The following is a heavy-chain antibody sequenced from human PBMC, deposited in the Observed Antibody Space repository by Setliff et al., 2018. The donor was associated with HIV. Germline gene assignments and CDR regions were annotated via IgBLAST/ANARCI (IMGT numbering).Heavy chain of an antibody. V-gene: IGHV3-33*08. CDR1: GFAFSYNT. Sequence: PGGSLRLSCAASGFAFSYNTMHWVRQAPGKGLEWVAMIWADEITKFYADSVKGRFTISRDNSKNTMYLQMNTLRVEDTAVYYCARDPPGSGFHLDYWGQGTPVTVSS. J-gene: IGHJ4*02. CDR3: ARDPPGSGFHLDY. CDR2: IWADEITK. D-gene: IGHD5-12*01.